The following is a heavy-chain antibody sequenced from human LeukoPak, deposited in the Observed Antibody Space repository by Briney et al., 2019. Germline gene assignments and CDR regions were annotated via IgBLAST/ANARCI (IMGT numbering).Heavy chain of an antibody. CDR1: GFTFSSYE. V-gene: IGHV3-48*03. D-gene: IGHD3-10*02. Sequence: GGSLRLSCAASGFTFSSYEMNWVRQAPGKGLEWVSYISDSGSTKYYADSVKGRFTISRDNAKNSLYLQMNSLRAEDTAVYYCAELGITMIGGVWGKGTTVTISS. CDR3: AELGITMIGGV. J-gene: IGHJ6*04. CDR2: ISDSGSTK.